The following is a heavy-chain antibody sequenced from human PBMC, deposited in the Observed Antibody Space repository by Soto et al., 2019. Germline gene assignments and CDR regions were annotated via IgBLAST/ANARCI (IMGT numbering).Heavy chain of an antibody. D-gene: IGHD3-22*01. Sequence: ASVKVSCKASGYTFTSYGISWVRQAPGQGLEWMGWISAYNGNTNYAQKLQGRVTMTTDTSTSTAYMELRSLRSDDTAVYYCARDVPQDYYDSSGYYDFDICGQGTMVTVSS. CDR3: ARDVPQDYYDSSGYYDFDI. J-gene: IGHJ3*02. V-gene: IGHV1-18*04. CDR1: GYTFTSYG. CDR2: ISAYNGNT.